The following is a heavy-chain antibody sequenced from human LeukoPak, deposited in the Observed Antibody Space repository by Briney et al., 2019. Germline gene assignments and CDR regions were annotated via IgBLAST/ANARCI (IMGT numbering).Heavy chain of an antibody. CDR1: GGSIDDNYL. Sequence: PSGTLSLTCVVSGGSIDDNYLWTRVRQPPGKGLDWIGEISHTEGAKYCPSLEGRVSISMDRSKNLFSLMLRSVTAADTAVYFCARHYDFSSPYNNWGQGILVTVSS. J-gene: IGHJ4*02. CDR2: ISHTEGA. V-gene: IGHV4-4*02. CDR3: ARHYDFSSPYNN. D-gene: IGHD3-3*01.